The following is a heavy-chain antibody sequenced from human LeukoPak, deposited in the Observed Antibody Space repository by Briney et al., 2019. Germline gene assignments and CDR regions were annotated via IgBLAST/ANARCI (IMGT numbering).Heavy chain of an antibody. CDR3: ARRSYYDSSGYYFRLSYYFDY. V-gene: IGHV4-34*01. CDR1: GGSFSGYY. Sequence: SETLPLTCAVYGGSFSGYYWSWIRQPPGKGLEWIGEINHSGSTNYNPSLKSRVTISVDTSKNQFSLKLSSVTAADTAVYYCARRSYYDSSGYYFRLSYYFDYWGQGTLVTVSS. J-gene: IGHJ4*02. CDR2: INHSGST. D-gene: IGHD3-22*01.